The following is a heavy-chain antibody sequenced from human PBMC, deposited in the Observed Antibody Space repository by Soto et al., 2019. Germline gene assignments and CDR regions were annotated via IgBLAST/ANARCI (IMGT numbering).Heavy chain of an antibody. CDR2: IYYSGST. CDR3: AAQELLSEGYFDY. D-gene: IGHD3-10*01. J-gene: IGHJ4*02. CDR1: GGSISSYY. V-gene: IGHV4-59*01. Sequence: SETLSLTCTVSGGSISSYYWSWIRQPPGKGLEWIGYIYYSGSTNHNPSLKSRVTISVDTSKNQFSLKLSSVTAADTAVYYCAAQELLSEGYFDYWGQGTLVTVSS.